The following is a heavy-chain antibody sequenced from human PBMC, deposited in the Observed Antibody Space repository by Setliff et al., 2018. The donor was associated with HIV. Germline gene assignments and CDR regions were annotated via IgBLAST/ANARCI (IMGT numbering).Heavy chain of an antibody. CDR3: ARGIPRGTVFGVVGYFDY. CDR1: GGTFSSYI. Sequence: ASVKVSCKASGGTFSSYITAWVRQAPGQGLEWMGGIHPIFGTTNYARDFMGRVSITADESTNTAYMELSSLRSDDSAIYCCARGIPRGTVFGVVGYFDYWGQGTPVTVSS. D-gene: IGHD3-3*01. CDR2: IHPIFGTT. J-gene: IGHJ4*02. V-gene: IGHV1-69*13.